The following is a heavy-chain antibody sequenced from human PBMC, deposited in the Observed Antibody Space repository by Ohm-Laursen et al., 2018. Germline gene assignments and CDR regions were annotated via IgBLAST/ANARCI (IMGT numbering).Heavy chain of an antibody. Sequence: SLRLSCAASGFTFRDHYMDWVRQAPGKGLEWVASIKQDGTEKHYVESMQGRFTISRDNAKNSVYLQMNSLRAEDTAIYYCARDPIDNNGYNPDYWGQGTLVTVSS. CDR3: ARDPIDNNGYNPDY. CDR2: IKQDGTEK. D-gene: IGHD1-14*01. J-gene: IGHJ4*02. CDR1: GFTFRDHY. V-gene: IGHV3-7*01.